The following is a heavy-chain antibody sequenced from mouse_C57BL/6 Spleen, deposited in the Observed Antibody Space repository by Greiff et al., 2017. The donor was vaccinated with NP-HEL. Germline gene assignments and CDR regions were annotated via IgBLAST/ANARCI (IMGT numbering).Heavy chain of an antibody. J-gene: IGHJ1*03. Sequence: DVKLVESGGGLVQPGGSLKLSCAASGFTFSDYGMAWVRQAPRKGPEWVAFISNLAYSIYYADTVTGRFTISRENAKNTLYLEMSSLRSEDTAMYYCARSEYYGSSWYFDVWGTGTTVTVSS. CDR1: GFTFSDYG. V-gene: IGHV5-15*01. CDR2: ISNLAYSI. D-gene: IGHD1-1*01. CDR3: ARSEYYGSSWYFDV.